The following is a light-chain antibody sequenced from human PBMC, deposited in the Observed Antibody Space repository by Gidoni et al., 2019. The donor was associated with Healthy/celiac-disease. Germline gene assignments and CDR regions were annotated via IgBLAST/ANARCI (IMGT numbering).Light chain of an antibody. CDR2: EVS. Sequence: QAALTQPPSASGSPGQSVTIACTGTSSDVGGYNYVSWYQQHPGKAPTLMIYEVSKRPSGVPDRFSGSKSGNTASLPVSGLQAEDEADYSCSSYAGSNRVFGGGTKLTVL. CDR3: SSYAGSNRV. CDR1: SSDVGGYNY. J-gene: IGLJ2*01. V-gene: IGLV2-8*01.